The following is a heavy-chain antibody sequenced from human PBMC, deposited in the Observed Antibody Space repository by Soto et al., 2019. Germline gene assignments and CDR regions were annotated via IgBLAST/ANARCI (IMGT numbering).Heavy chain of an antibody. J-gene: IGHJ2*01. Sequence: EVQLVESGGGLVKPGGSLRLSCAASGFTLSSYSMHWVRQAPGKGLEWVSSISSSSSYIYYADSVKGRFTISRDNAKNSLYLQMNSLRAEDTAVYYGARDPWYSSGWYSSNWYFDLWGRGTLVTVSS. CDR1: GFTLSSYS. CDR3: ARDPWYSSGWYSSNWYFDL. CDR2: ISSSSSYI. D-gene: IGHD6-19*01. V-gene: IGHV3-21*01.